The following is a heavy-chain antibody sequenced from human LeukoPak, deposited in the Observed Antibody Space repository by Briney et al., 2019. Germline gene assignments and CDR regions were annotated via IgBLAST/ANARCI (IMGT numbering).Heavy chain of an antibody. D-gene: IGHD3-10*01. CDR1: GFTFSNYE. V-gene: IGHV3-48*03. CDR2: ISSSGSTI. CDR3: ARDFYYGSGRFDY. Sequence: PGGSLRLSCAASGFTFSNYEMNWVRQAPGKGLEWVPYISSSGSTIYYADSVKGRFTISRDNAKNSLYLQMNSLRAEDTAIYYCARDFYYGSGRFDYWGQGTLVTVSS. J-gene: IGHJ4*02.